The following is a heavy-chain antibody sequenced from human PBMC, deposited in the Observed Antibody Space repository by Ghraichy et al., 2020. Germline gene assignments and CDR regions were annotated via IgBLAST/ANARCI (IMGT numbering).Heavy chain of an antibody. J-gene: IGHJ4*02. D-gene: IGHD5-12*01. CDR1: GFTFSSYW. Sequence: GGSLRLSCAASGFTFSSYWMHWVRQVPGKGLVWVSRIKSDGSSITYADSVKGRFTISRDNAKNTLYLQINSLRAEDTAVYYCTRDGPGSGHDLAYWGQGTLVTVSS. CDR3: TRDGPGSGHDLAY. V-gene: IGHV3-74*01. CDR2: IKSDGSSI.